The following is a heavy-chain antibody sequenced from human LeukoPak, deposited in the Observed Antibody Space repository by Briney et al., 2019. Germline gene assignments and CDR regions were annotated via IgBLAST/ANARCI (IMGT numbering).Heavy chain of an antibody. CDR2: IYRGGTI. V-gene: IGHV4-4*09. J-gene: IGHJ5*02. Sequence: SETLSLTCSVSGGSISDYYWSWIRLPPGKGLEWIGYIYRGGTINYNPSLKSRVTMSSDTSKNQISLMLNSVTAADTAVYYCARHWLEATKTYSYWFDPWGQGTLVTVSS. CDR3: ARHWLEATKTYSYWFDP. D-gene: IGHD2-21*01. CDR1: GGSISDYY.